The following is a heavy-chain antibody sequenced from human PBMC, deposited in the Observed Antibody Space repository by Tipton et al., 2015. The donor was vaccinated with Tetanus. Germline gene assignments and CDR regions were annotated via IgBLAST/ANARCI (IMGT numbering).Heavy chain of an antibody. CDR2: ISGGDNTR. Sequence: SLRLSCAASGFTFSSYAMNWVRQAPGEGLEWVSSISGGDNTRYYADSVKGRFSISRVNSKNTLYLQMNSLGVEDTAVYYCAKDRGGYYYYGMDVWGQGTTVTVSS. CDR1: GFTFSSYA. V-gene: IGHV3-23*01. CDR3: AKDRGGYYYYGMDV. J-gene: IGHJ6*02.